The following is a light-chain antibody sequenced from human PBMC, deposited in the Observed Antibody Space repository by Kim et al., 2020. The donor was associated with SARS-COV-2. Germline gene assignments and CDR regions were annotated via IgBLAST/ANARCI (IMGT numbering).Light chain of an antibody. V-gene: IGLV2-14*04. J-gene: IGLJ3*02. Sequence: GQPITISCTGTSSDVGGYTYVSWYQQHPGKAPKLMIYDVSKRPSGVSNRFSGSKSGNTASLTISGLQAEDEADYYCSSYTSSSTWVFGGGTQLTVL. CDR3: SSYTSSSTWV. CDR1: SSDVGGYTY. CDR2: DVS.